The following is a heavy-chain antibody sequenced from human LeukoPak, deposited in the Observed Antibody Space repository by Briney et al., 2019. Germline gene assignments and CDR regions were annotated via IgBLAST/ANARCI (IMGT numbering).Heavy chain of an antibody. CDR3: ARLDAGGSYYHY. D-gene: IGHD1-26*01. Sequence: SETLSLTCTVSGGSISSSSYYWGWIRQPPGKGLEWIGSIYYSGSTYYNPSLKSRVTISVDTSKNQFSLKLSSVTAADTAVYYCARLDAGGSYYHYWGQGTLVTVSS. CDR1: GGSISSSSYY. V-gene: IGHV4-39*01. J-gene: IGHJ4*02. CDR2: IYYSGST.